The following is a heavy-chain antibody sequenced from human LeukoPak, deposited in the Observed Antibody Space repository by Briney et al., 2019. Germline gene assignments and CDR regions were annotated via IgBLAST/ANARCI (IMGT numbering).Heavy chain of an antibody. V-gene: IGHV3-21*01. CDR3: AREGMAATFDY. J-gene: IGHJ4*02. D-gene: IGHD6-25*01. Sequence: GGSLRLSCAASGFTFSSYSMNWVRQAPGKGLEWVSSISSSSSYIYYADSVKGRFTISRDKAKNSLYLQMNSLRAEDTAIYYCAREGMAATFDYWGQGTLVTVSS. CDR1: GFTFSSYS. CDR2: ISSSSSYI.